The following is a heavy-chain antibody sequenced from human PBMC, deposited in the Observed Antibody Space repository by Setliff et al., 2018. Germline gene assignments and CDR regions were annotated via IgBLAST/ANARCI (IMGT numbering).Heavy chain of an antibody. V-gene: IGHV4-39*07. Sequence: KPSETLSLTCTVSGGSISSSSYYWGWVRQPPGKGLEWIGSIYYSGSTYYNPSLKSRVTISVDTSKNQFSLKLSSVTASDTAVYYCARDREHYNFWSGYYGAFAFDIWGQGTMVTVSS. J-gene: IGHJ3*02. CDR2: IYYSGST. CDR1: GGSISSSSYY. CDR3: ARDREHYNFWSGYYGAFAFDI. D-gene: IGHD3-3*01.